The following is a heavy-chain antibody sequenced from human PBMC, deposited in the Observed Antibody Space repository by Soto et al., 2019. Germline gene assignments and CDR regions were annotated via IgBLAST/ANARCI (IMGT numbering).Heavy chain of an antibody. J-gene: IGHJ4*02. CDR1: GFTFTSSA. Sequence: GASVKVSCKASGFTFTSSAVQWVRQARGQRLEWIGWIVVGSGNTNYAQKFQERVTITRDMSTSTAYMELSSLRSEDTAVYYCAAPRDGYNYGVLDYWGQGTLVTVSS. D-gene: IGHD5-12*01. CDR2: IVVGSGNT. V-gene: IGHV1-58*01. CDR3: AAPRDGYNYGVLDY.